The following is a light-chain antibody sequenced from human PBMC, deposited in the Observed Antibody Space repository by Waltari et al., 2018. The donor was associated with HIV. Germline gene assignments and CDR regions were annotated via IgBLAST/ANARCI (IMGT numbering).Light chain of an antibody. CDR1: QSISTN. V-gene: IGKV3-15*01. Sequence: EIVMTQSPAALSVFPGGRATLSCRASQSISTNLAWYQQKPGQAPRPLIYGASTRATGIPARFSGTGSGTEFTLTISSLQSEDSAVYYCQQYDDWPPLSFGGGTRVEIK. CDR2: GAS. J-gene: IGKJ4*01. CDR3: QQYDDWPPLS.